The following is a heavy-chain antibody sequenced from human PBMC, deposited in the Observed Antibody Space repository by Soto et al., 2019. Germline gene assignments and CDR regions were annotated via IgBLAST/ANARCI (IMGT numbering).Heavy chain of an antibody. CDR2: ISYDGSNK. V-gene: IGHV3-30*18. D-gene: IGHD3-22*01. CDR1: GFIFNSYG. CDR3: AKDKVYYYDYYGMDV. Sequence: GGSLRLSCAASGFIFNSYGMHWVRQAPGKGLEWVAVISYDGSNKDYADSVKGRFTISRDNSKNTLYLQMNSLRAEDTAVYYCAKDKVYYYDYYGMDVWGQGTTVTVSS. J-gene: IGHJ6*02.